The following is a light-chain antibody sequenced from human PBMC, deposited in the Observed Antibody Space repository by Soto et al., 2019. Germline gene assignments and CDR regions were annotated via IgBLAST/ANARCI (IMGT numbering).Light chain of an antibody. Sequence: IVLTQSAATLSLSPGERATLSGRASQSVGNYLGWYQAKPAEAPRLLINDAATTAAGIPAMFGGSWSGTDFPLTISRVAAEDLADYCYQQRSYPSTFSQGTRLEIK. CDR3: QQRSYPST. CDR1: QSVGNY. J-gene: IGKJ5*01. CDR2: DAA. V-gene: IGKV3-11*01.